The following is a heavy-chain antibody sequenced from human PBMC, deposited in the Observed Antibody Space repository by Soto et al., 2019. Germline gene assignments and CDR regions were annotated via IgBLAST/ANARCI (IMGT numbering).Heavy chain of an antibody. V-gene: IGHV4-59*01. CDR1: GGSISSYY. CDR2: IYYSGNT. D-gene: IGHD3-10*01. J-gene: IGHJ6*02. CDR3: ARDGRLMLRGFSFYNGMVV. Sequence: HVQLQESGPRLVKPSETLSLTCTVSGGSISSYYWNWIWQPPGKGLEWIGYIYYSGNTNYNPSLKSRVTISTDRSKNQFSLKLTSVTAADTAVYFCARDGRLMLRGFSFYNGMVVWGQGTTVTVSS.